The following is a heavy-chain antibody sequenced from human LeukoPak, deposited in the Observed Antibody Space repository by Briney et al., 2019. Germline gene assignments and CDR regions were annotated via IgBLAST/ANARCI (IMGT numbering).Heavy chain of an antibody. CDR2: IIPIFGTA. V-gene: IGHV1-69*06. CDR1: GGTFSSYA. D-gene: IGHD6-13*01. Sequence: SVKVSCKASGGTFSSYAISWVRQAPGQGLEWMGGIIPIFGTANYAQKFQGRVTITADKSTSTAYMELSSLRSEDTAVYYCARDSSSWYRWFDPWGQGTLVTVSS. J-gene: IGHJ5*02. CDR3: ARDSSSWYRWFDP.